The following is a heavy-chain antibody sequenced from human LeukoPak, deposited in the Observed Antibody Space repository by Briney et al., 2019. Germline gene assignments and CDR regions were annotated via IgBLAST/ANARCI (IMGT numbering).Heavy chain of an antibody. CDR2: INHSGST. Sequence: SETLSLTCAVYGGSFSGYYWTWIRQPPGKGLEWIGEINHSGSTNYNPSLKSRATISVDTSKNQFSLKLNSVTAADTAVYYCARGRFDCSSTSCAAGSWFDPWGQGTLVTVSS. J-gene: IGHJ5*02. V-gene: IGHV4-34*01. CDR3: ARGRFDCSSTSCAAGSWFDP. CDR1: GGSFSGYY. D-gene: IGHD2-2*01.